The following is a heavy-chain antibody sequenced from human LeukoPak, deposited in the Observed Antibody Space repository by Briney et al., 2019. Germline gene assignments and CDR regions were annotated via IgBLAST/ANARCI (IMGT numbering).Heavy chain of an antibody. CDR1: GYTSTSYD. Sequence: ASVKVSCKASGYTSTSYDINWVRQATGQGLEWMGWMNPNSGNTGYAQKFQGRVTMTRNTSISTAYMELSSLRSEDTAVYYCARGGGYSGYDYKPVIDYWGQGTLVTVSS. V-gene: IGHV1-8*01. CDR2: MNPNSGNT. D-gene: IGHD5-12*01. J-gene: IGHJ4*02. CDR3: ARGGGYSGYDYKPVIDY.